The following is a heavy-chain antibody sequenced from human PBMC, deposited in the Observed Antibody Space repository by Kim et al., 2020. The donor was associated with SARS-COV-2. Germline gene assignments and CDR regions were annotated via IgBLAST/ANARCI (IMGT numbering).Heavy chain of an antibody. CDR3: ARGPNYSPFDY. Sequence: ISHPGSGRGRFTISRDNDKNSLYLQMNSLRAEDTAVYYCARGPNYSPFDYWGQGTLVTVSS. J-gene: IGHJ4*02. V-gene: IGHV3-48*03. CDR2: I. D-gene: IGHD4-4*01.